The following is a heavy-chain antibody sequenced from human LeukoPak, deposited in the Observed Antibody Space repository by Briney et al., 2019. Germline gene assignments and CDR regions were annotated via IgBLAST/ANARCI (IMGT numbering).Heavy chain of an antibody. CDR1: GGSITGHY. CDR3: ARGEDYKSSRFDP. Sequence: PSETLSLTCTVSGGSITGHYWNWIRQPPGKGLEWIGYIYYSGTIKNNPSLKSRVSISVDTSKNQFSLKLSSVTAADTAVYYCARGEDYKSSRFDPWGQGTLVTVSS. J-gene: IGHJ5*02. D-gene: IGHD4-11*01. CDR2: IYYSGTI. V-gene: IGHV4-59*11.